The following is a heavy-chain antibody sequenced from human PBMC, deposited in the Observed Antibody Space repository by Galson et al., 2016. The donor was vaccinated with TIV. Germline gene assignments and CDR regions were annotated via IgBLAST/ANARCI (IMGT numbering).Heavy chain of an antibody. V-gene: IGHV1-69*13. Sequence: SVKVSCKASGATFNKYAIGWVRQAPGQGLEWMGGIIPIFGTANYAQKFQGRVTITADEFPSAAYMELNSLRSEDTAVYYCARGSGDTYYYYFGMDVWGQGTTVTVSS. CDR3: ARGSGDTYYYYFGMDV. J-gene: IGHJ6*02. CDR2: IIPIFGTA. CDR1: GATFNKYA. D-gene: IGHD4-17*01.